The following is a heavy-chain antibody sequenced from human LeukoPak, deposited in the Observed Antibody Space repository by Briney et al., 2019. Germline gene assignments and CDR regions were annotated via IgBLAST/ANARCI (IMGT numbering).Heavy chain of an antibody. CDR1: GGSISSYY. CDR2: IYYSGST. D-gene: IGHD3-22*01. Sequence: PSETLSLTCTVSGGSISSYYWSWIQQPPGKGLEWIGYIYYSGSTNYNPSLTSRVTISVDTSKNQFSLKLSSVTAADTAVYYCARAPPFYDSSGYYRAVFYYYCGQGTLVTVSS. CDR3: ARAPPFYDSSGYYRAVFYYY. V-gene: IGHV4-59*01. J-gene: IGHJ4*02.